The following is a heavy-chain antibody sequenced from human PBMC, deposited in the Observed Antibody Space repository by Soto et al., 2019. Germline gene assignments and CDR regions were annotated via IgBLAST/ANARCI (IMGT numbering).Heavy chain of an antibody. D-gene: IGHD1-1*01. CDR2: LYDVDGT. V-gene: IGHV3-53*01. J-gene: IGHJ3*02. CDR1: GLTVRGKKY. Sequence: GGSLRLSCAALGLTVRGKKYITWVRQAPGKGLEWVSALYDVDGTYYADSAKGRFAISRDNSNNIIYLQMNSLGPDDTAVYYCASWLEREHAYDIWGLGTMVTVSS. CDR3: ASWLEREHAYDI.